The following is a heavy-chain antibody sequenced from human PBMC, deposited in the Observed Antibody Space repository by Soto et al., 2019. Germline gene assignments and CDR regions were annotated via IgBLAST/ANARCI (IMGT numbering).Heavy chain of an antibody. CDR2: ITDSGGST. Sequence: GGSLRLSCAASGFTFTNVAMTWVRQAPGKGLEWVSTITDSGGSTDYADSVKGRFTISRDNAKNSLYLQMNSLRDEDTAVYYCARDSSGRQYYGMDVWGQGTTVTVSS. V-gene: IGHV3-23*01. J-gene: IGHJ6*02. D-gene: IGHD3-22*01. CDR1: GFTFTNVA. CDR3: ARDSSGRQYYGMDV.